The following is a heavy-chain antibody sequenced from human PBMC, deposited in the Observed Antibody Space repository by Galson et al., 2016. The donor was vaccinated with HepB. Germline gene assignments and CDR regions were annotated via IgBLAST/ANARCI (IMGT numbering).Heavy chain of an antibody. V-gene: IGHV4-61*01. CDR1: GGSISTSNYY. J-gene: IGHJ2*01. Sequence: ETLSLTCTVSGGSISTSNYYWSWIRQSPGKGLEWIGYVFYSGSGNTNYNPSLKSRVTISVDTSKNQFSLNLNSATAADTAVYYCARGGMVNSYWYFDLWGRGTLVTVSS. CDR3: ARGGMVNSYWYFDL. D-gene: IGHD3-3*01. CDR2: VFYSGSGNT.